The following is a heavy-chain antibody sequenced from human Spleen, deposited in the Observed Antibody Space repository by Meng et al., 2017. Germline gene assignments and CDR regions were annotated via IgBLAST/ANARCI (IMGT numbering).Heavy chain of an antibody. Sequence: QVQLQESGPGLVKPSQTLSLTCTVSGGSIRSDNYWSWIRQPPGKGLEWIGYIYYSGRTYYNPSLKSRLTISVDTSKNQFSLKLSSVTAADTAVYYCARATSSGYSWYFDLWGRGTLVTVSS. CDR3: ARATSSGYSWYFDL. V-gene: IGHV4-30-4*01. D-gene: IGHD3-22*01. CDR1: GGSIRSDNY. J-gene: IGHJ2*01. CDR2: IYYSGRT.